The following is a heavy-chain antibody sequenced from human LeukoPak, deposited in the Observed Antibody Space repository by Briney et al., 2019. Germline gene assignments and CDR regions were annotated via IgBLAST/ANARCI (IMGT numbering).Heavy chain of an antibody. Sequence: GGSLRLSCAASGFTFSSYAMSWVRQAPGRGLEWVSAISGGGGSTYYADSVKGRFTISRDNSKNTLYLQMNSLRAEDTAVYYCAKADCGGDCYGIDYWGQGTLVTVPS. CDR3: AKADCGGDCYGIDY. D-gene: IGHD2-21*02. V-gene: IGHV3-23*01. CDR1: GFTFSSYA. CDR2: ISGGGGST. J-gene: IGHJ4*02.